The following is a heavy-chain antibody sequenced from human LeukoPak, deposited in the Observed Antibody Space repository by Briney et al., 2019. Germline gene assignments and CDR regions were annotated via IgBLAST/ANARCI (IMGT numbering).Heavy chain of an antibody. CDR3: ARDGAGYGYYMDV. V-gene: IGHV3-7*01. J-gene: IGHJ6*03. CDR2: IKEDGSKR. Sequence: GGSLRLSCAASGFSFSNFWMSWVRQAPGKGLEWVANIKEDGSKRYSEDSVKGRFTISRDNAKNSLYLQMNSLGAEDTAVYYCARDGAGYGYYMDVWGKGTTVTVSS. CDR1: GFSFSNFW. D-gene: IGHD5-12*01.